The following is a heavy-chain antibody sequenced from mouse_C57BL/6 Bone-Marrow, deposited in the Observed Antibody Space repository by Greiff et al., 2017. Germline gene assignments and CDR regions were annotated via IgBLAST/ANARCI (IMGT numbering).Heavy chain of an antibody. CDR3: AREGDNDDRLQFAY. J-gene: IGHJ3*01. CDR2: IDPSDSYT. D-gene: IGHD2-13*01. CDR1: GYTFTSYW. Sequence: QVQLQQPGAELVMPGASVKLSCKASGYTFTSYWMHWVKQRPGQGLEWIGEIDPSDSYTNYNQKFKGKSTLTVDKSSSTAYMQLSSLTSEDSAVYYCAREGDNDDRLQFAYWGQGTLVTVSA. V-gene: IGHV1-69*01.